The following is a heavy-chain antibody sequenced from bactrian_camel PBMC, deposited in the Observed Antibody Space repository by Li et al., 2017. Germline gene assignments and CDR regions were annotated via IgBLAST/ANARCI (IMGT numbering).Heavy chain of an antibody. V-gene: IGHV3S55*01. CDR2: RTYSDTT. CDR1: GYTSATYC. J-gene: IGHJ4*01. Sequence: HVQLVESGGGSVQAGGSLRLSCEASGYTSATYCTGWFRQAPGKEREEIGIARTYSDTTSYGDPEKGRFTIVVDNAKDTMYLQMNNLNQEDTARYYCAVDRGTGCKFRAGTAYWGQGTQVTVS. CDR3: AVDRGTGCKFRAGTAY. D-gene: IGHD6*01.